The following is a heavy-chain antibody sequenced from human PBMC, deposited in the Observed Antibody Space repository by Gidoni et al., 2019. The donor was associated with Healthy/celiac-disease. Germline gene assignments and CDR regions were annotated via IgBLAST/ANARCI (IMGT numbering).Heavy chain of an antibody. D-gene: IGHD6-13*01. CDR3: ASDRGYSSSWYDNWFDP. CDR2: LIPTFGTA. V-gene: IGHV1-69*01. J-gene: IGHJ5*02. CDR1: GGPFSSYA. Sequence: QVQRVQSGAEVKKPGSSVKVSCKASGGPFSSYAISWVRQAPGQGLEWMGGLIPTFGTANYAQKFQGRVTIPADESTSTAYMELSSLRSEDTAVYYCASDRGYSSSWYDNWFDPWGQGTLVTVSS.